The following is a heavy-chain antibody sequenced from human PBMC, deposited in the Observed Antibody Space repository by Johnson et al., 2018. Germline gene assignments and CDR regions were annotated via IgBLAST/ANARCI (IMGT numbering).Heavy chain of an antibody. CDR3: AKEPSGDGGAFHI. CDR2: ISGSGDNP. V-gene: IGHV3-23*04. CDR1: GFTFSSYA. J-gene: IGHJ3*02. Sequence: VQLVESGGGLVQXGGSXRLXCAASGFTFSSYAMSWVRQGPGKGLEWVSAISGSGDNPYYADSVRGRFTISRDNSKNTLYLQMNSLRAEDTAVFYCAKEPSGDGGAFHIWGQGTMVTVAS. D-gene: IGHD4-17*01.